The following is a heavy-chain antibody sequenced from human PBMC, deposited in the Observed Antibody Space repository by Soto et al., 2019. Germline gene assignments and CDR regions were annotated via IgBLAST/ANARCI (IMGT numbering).Heavy chain of an antibody. CDR2: IAVGSGYT. CDR3: AADATAWQQMVPSDY. Sequence: SVKVSCKASGFTFTSSAFQWVRQARGQRLGWIGWIAVGSGYTNYAQRFQDRVTLTRDMPTATTYMELSRLTSEDTAIYYCAADATAWQQMVPSDYWGQGTLVTVS. CDR1: GFTFTSSA. J-gene: IGHJ4*02. D-gene: IGHD2-8*01. V-gene: IGHV1-58*01.